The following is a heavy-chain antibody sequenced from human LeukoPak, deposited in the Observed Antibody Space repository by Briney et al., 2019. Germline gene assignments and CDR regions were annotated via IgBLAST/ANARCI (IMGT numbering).Heavy chain of an antibody. D-gene: IGHD1-1*01. V-gene: IGHV4-34*01. J-gene: IGHJ4*02. Sequence: SETLSLTCAVYGGSFSGYYWSWIRQPPGKGLEWIGEINHSGSTNYNPSLKSRVTISVDTSKNQFSLKLSSVTAADTAVYYCARGHRYGTSDYWGQGTLVTVSS. CDR1: GGSFSGYY. CDR3: ARGHRYGTSDY. CDR2: INHSGST.